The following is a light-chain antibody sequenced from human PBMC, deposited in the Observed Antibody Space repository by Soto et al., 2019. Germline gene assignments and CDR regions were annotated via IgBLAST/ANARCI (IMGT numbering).Light chain of an antibody. CDR3: AAWDDSLNAVV. CDR2: NNS. CDR1: TSNIGSNP. Sequence: QSVLTQPPSASGTPGQRVTFSCSGSTSNIGSNPVNWYQQLPGTAPKLLIYNNSQRPSGVPDRFSGSKSGTSASLAISGLQSEDEADYYCAAWDDSLNAVVFGGRTKVTVL. V-gene: IGLV1-44*01. J-gene: IGLJ2*01.